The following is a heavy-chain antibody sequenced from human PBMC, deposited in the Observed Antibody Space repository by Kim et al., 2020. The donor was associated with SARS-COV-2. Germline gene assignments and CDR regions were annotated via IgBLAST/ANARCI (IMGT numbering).Heavy chain of an antibody. J-gene: IGHJ4*02. CDR2: ISGSGGGT. V-gene: IGHV3-23*01. CDR3: AKNVVGELSPSPFDY. Sequence: GGSLRLSCAASGFTFSRYAMRWVRQAPGKGLEWVSVISGSGGGTNYADSVKGRFTISRDNSQNILYLQMNSLRAEDTAVYYCAKNVVGELSPSPFDYWGQGTLVTVSS. D-gene: IGHD3-16*02. CDR1: GFTFSRYA.